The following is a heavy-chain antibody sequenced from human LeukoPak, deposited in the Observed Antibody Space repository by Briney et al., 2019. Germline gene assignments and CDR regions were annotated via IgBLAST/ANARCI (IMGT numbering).Heavy chain of an antibody. D-gene: IGHD3-3*01. Sequence: SETLSLTCAVSGGSLSSGGYSWSWIRQPPGKGLEWIGYIYDSGSKYYNPSLKSRVTISVDKSKNQFSLKLSSVTAADTAVYYCARGASTDYDFWSGYLNYWFDPWGQGTLVTVSS. CDR1: GGSLSSGGYS. CDR3: ARGASTDYDFWSGYLNYWFDP. CDR2: IYDSGSK. J-gene: IGHJ5*02. V-gene: IGHV4-30-2*01.